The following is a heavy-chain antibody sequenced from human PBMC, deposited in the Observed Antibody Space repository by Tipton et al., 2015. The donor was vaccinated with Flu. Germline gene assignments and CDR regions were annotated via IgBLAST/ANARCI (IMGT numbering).Heavy chain of an antibody. J-gene: IGHJ6*02. V-gene: IGHV4-34*01. CDR2: INHSGST. D-gene: IGHD2-2*01. Sequence: TLSLTCAVYGGSFSGYYWGWIRQPPGKGLEWIGEINHSGSTNYNPSLKSRVTISVDTSKNQFSLKLSSVTAADTAAYYCARGRAGWDIVVVPAAMDGMDVWGQGTTVTVSS. CDR3: ARGRAGWDIVVVPAAMDGMDV. CDR1: GGSFSGYY.